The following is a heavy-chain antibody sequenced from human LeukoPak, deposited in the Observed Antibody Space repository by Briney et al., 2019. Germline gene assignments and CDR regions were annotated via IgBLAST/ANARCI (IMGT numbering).Heavy chain of an antibody. V-gene: IGHV3-33*01. Sequence: GGSLRLSCAASGFTFNTYGMHWVRQAEGKGLEWVALIWYDGSNENYADSVKGRFTISRDNSRNTLYLQMNSLRGEDTAVYYCARGGLTIAEATTSWYLDYWGQGTLVTVSS. J-gene: IGHJ4*02. CDR1: GFTFNTYG. D-gene: IGHD1-26*01. CDR3: ARGGLTIAEATTSWYLDY. CDR2: IWYDGSNE.